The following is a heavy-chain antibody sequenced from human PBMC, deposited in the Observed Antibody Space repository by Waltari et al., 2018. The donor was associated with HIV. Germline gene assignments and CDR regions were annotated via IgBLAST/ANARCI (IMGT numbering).Heavy chain of an antibody. Sequence: QVQLVESGGGVVQPGRSLRLSCAASGLTFSSYATHWVRQAPGKGLEWVAVISNDGSNKYYADSVKCRFTISRDNSKNTLYLQMNSLRAEDTAVYYCARDWGSLRDDYYYYGMDVWGQGTTVTVSS. CDR3: ARDWGSLRDDYYYYGMDV. CDR1: GLTFSSYA. V-gene: IGHV3-30*01. J-gene: IGHJ6*02. CDR2: ISNDGSNK. D-gene: IGHD3-16*01.